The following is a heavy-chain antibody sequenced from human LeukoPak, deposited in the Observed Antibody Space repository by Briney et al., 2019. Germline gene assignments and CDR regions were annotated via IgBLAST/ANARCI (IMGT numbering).Heavy chain of an antibody. J-gene: IGHJ4*02. CDR2: IKQDGSEK. V-gene: IGHV3-7*03. CDR1: GFTFSTYW. D-gene: IGHD7-27*01. Sequence: GGSLRLSCAASGFTFSTYWMTWVRQAPGKGLEWVANIKQDGSEKNYVDSVKGRFTISRDNAKNSLGLLMNSLRVEDTAVYYCARSPLGIAPFDYWGQGTLVTVSS. CDR3: ARSPLGIAPFDY.